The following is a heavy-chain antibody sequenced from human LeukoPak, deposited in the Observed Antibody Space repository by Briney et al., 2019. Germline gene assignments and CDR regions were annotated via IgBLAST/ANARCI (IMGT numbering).Heavy chain of an antibody. J-gene: IGHJ3*02. CDR1: GFTFSSYS. CDR3: ARDYYDSSGYYYSVSAFDI. Sequence: PGGSLRLSCAASGFTFSSYSMNWVRQAPGKGLEWVSSISSSSSYIYYADSVKGRFTIPRDNAKNSLYLQMNSLRAEDTAVYYCARDYYDSSGYYYSVSAFDIWGQGTMVTVSS. D-gene: IGHD3-22*01. CDR2: ISSSSSYI. V-gene: IGHV3-21*01.